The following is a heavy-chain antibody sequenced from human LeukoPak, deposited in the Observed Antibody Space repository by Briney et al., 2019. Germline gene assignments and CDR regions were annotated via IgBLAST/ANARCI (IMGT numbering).Heavy chain of an antibody. CDR2: IIPIFGTA. D-gene: IGHD3-22*01. CDR1: GGTFSSYA. Sequence: SVKVSCKASGGTFSSYAISWVRQAPGQGLEWMGGIIPIFGTANYAQKVQGRVTITADESTSTAYVELSSLRSEDTAVYYCARDGPYNYYDSSGYYSSLDYWGQGTLVTVSS. J-gene: IGHJ4*02. V-gene: IGHV1-69*01. CDR3: ARDGPYNYYDSSGYYSSLDY.